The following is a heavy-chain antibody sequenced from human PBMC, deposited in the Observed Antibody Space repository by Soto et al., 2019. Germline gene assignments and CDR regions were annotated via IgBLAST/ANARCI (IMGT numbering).Heavy chain of an antibody. CDR2: IWYDGSNK. D-gene: IGHD5-18*01. CDR1: GFTFSSYG. Sequence: PGGSLRLSCAASGFTFSSYGMHWVRQAPGKGLEWVAVIWYDGSNKYYADSVKGRFTISRDNSKNTLYLQMNSLRAEDTAVYYCAKGRYDSYGYYFDYWGQGPLVTVYS. V-gene: IGHV3-33*06. CDR3: AKGRYDSYGYYFDY. J-gene: IGHJ4*02.